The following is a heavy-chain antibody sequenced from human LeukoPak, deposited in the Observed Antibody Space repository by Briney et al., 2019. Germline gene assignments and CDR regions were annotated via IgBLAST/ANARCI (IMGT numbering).Heavy chain of an antibody. CDR3: ARETRDSSWFDY. CDR2: IYYSGST. Sequence: SETLSLTCTVSGGSISSSSYYWGWIRQPPGKGLEWIGSIYYSGSTHYNPSLKSRVTISVDTSKNQFSLKLSSVTAADTAVYYCARETRDSSWFDYWGQGTLVTVSS. CDR1: GGSISSSSYY. D-gene: IGHD6-13*01. J-gene: IGHJ4*02. V-gene: IGHV4-39*07.